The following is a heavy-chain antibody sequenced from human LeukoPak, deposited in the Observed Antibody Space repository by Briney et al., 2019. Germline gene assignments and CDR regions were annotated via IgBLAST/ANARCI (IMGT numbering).Heavy chain of an antibody. Sequence: SQTLSLTCAISGDSVSSNSAAWNWIRQSPSRGLEWLGRTYYRSKWYNDYAISVTSRVTINPDTSKNQVFLQLNSVTPEDTAVYYCARAGPKKWDLLEGDYFDYWGQGTLVTVSS. J-gene: IGHJ4*02. D-gene: IGHD1-26*01. CDR3: ARAGPKKWDLLEGDYFDY. CDR1: GDSVSSNSAA. V-gene: IGHV6-1*01. CDR2: TYYRSKWYN.